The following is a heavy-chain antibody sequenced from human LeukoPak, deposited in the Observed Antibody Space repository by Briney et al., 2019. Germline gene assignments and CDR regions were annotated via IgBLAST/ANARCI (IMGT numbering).Heavy chain of an antibody. CDR3: ATLRGGWDDY. D-gene: IGHD6-19*01. J-gene: IGHJ4*02. V-gene: IGHV4-59*01. Sequence: PSETLSLTCTVSGGSISSYYWSWIRQPPGKGLEWIGYIYYSGSTNYNPSLKSRVIISVDTSKNQFSLKLSSVTAADTAVYYCATLRGGWDDYWGQGTLVTVSS. CDR1: GGSISSYY. CDR2: IYYSGST.